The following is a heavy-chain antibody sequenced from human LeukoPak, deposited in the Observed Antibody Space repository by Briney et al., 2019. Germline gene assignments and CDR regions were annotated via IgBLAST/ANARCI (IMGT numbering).Heavy chain of an antibody. J-gene: IGHJ5*02. CDR1: GFTFSSYA. CDR2: ISYDGSNK. D-gene: IGHD3-16*02. CDR3: ARDRPFGGVIVSYWFDP. V-gene: IGHV3-30*04. Sequence: GGSLRLSCAASGFTFSSYAMHWVRQAPGKGLEWVAVISYDGSNKYYADSVKGRFTTSRDNSKNTLYLQMNSLRAEDTAVYYCARDRPFGGVIVSYWFDPWGQGTLVTVSS.